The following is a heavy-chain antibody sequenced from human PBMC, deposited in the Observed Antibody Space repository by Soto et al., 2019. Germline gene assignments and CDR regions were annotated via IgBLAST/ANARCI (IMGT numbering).Heavy chain of an antibody. CDR3: ARGYSGSYYWFDP. CDR1: GGSFSGYY. D-gene: IGHD1-26*01. V-gene: IGHV4-34*01. Sequence: SETLSLTCAVXGGSFSGYYWSWIRQPPGKGLEWIGEINHSGSTNYNPSLKSRVTISVDTSKNQFSLKLSSVTAADTAVYYCARGYSGSYYWFDPWGQGTLVTVSS. CDR2: INHSGST. J-gene: IGHJ5*02.